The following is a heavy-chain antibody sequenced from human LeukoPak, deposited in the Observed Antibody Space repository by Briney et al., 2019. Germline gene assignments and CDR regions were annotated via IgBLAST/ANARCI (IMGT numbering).Heavy chain of an antibody. J-gene: IGHJ4*02. V-gene: IGHV6-1*01. Sequence: SQTLSLTCAISGDSVSSNSAAWSWIRQSPSRGLEWLGRTYYRSKWNNDYALSVKSRITITPDTSKNQFSLQLNSMTPEDTAVYHCAREGSEGYLFDYWGQGTLVTVSS. CDR3: AREGSEGYLFDY. D-gene: IGHD1-1*01. CDR2: TYYRSKWNN. CDR1: GDSVSSNSAA.